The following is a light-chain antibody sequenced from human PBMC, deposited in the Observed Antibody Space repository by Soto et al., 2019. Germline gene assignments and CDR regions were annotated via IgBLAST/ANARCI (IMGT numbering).Light chain of an antibody. CDR3: QQSDVSPRT. V-gene: IGKV1-39*01. J-gene: IGKJ1*01. Sequence: IQMTQSPSYLSASVGDRFTITCRASQSISSYLNWYQQRPGKAPNLLTYDATRLHSGVPPRFSGSGYGTDFTLTITSLQLEDFATYYCQQSDVSPRTFGQGTKVDI. CDR2: DAT. CDR1: QSISSY.